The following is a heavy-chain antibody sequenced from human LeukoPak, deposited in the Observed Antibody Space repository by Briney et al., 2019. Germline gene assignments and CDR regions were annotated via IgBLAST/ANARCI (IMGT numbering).Heavy chain of an antibody. Sequence: ASVKVSCKASGYTFTGYYMHWVRQAPGQGLEWMGWINPNSGVTAYAQRFQGRVTMTRAASISTAYMELSRLRSGDTAVYYCARDGVGVSTTFDYWGQGTLVTVSS. CDR3: ARDGVGVSTTFDY. J-gene: IGHJ4*02. D-gene: IGHD1-14*01. V-gene: IGHV1-2*02. CDR2: INPNSGVT. CDR1: GYTFTGYY.